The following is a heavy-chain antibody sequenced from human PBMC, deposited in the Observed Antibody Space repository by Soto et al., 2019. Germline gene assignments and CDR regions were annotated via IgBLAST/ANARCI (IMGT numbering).Heavy chain of an antibody. V-gene: IGHV1-8*01. CDR2: MNPNSGNT. Sequence: QVQLVQSGAEVKKPGASVKVSCKASGYTFTSYDINWVRQATGQGLEWMGWMNPNSGNTGYAQKFQGRVTMTRNTSISTAYMELSSLRSEDTAVYYCARGGDYLRGGYPSSNWFDRWGQGTLVTVSS. D-gene: IGHD3-16*01. CDR3: ARGGDYLRGGYPSSNWFDR. J-gene: IGHJ5*02. CDR1: GYTFTSYD.